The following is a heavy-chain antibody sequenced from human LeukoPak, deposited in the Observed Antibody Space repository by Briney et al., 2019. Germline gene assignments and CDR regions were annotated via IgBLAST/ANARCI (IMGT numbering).Heavy chain of an antibody. J-gene: IGHJ4*02. V-gene: IGHV3-30*03. CDR2: TSYDGSDK. CDR3: ARGRWSGGGYYFDY. Sequence: GGSLRLSCAASGFTFSSYGMHGVRQAPGKGLEWVAVTSYDGSDKYYADSVKGRFTISRDNSKNTLYLQMSSLRAEDTAVYYCARGRWSGGGYYFDYWGQGTLVTVSS. D-gene: IGHD3-10*01. CDR1: GFTFSSYG.